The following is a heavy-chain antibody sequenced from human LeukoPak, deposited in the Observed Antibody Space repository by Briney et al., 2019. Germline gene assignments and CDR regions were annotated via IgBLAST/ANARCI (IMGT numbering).Heavy chain of an antibody. D-gene: IGHD3-22*01. CDR1: GYTFTDYY. CDR2: INPNSGGT. V-gene: IGHV1-2*02. J-gene: IGHJ3*02. CDR3: ARDDYYDSSDYYRADAFDI. Sequence: GASVKVSCKASGYTFTDYYMHWVRQAPGQGLEWMGWINPNSGGTDYAQKFQGGVTMTRETSISTAYMELSRLRSDDTAVYYCARDDYYDSSDYYRADAFDIWGQGTMVTVSS.